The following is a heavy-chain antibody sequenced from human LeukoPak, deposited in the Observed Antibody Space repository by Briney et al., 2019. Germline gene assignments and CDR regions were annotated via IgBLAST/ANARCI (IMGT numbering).Heavy chain of an antibody. CDR3: ARVRSWDDTSGYCDL. Sequence: PGGSLRLSCAASGFTFDDYAMHWVRQAPGKGLEWVSGISWNSGSIGYADSVKGRFTISRDNSKNTLYLQMNSLRAEDTAVYYCARVRSWDDTSGYCDLWGQGTLVTVSS. D-gene: IGHD3-22*01. CDR2: ISWNSGSI. V-gene: IGHV3-9*01. CDR1: GFTFDDYA. J-gene: IGHJ4*02.